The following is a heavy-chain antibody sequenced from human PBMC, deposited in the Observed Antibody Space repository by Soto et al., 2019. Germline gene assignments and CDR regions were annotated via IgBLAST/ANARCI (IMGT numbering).Heavy chain of an antibody. V-gene: IGHV3-33*01. CDR1: GFTFSSYG. CDR3: AREGRTIFGVVNGMDV. J-gene: IGHJ6*02. CDR2: IWYDGSNK. Sequence: GSLRLSCAASGFTFSSYGMHWVRQAPGKGLEWVAVIWYDGSNKYYADSVKGRFTISRDNSKNTLYLQMNSLRAEDTAVYYCAREGRTIFGVVNGMDVWGQGTTVTVSS. D-gene: IGHD3-3*01.